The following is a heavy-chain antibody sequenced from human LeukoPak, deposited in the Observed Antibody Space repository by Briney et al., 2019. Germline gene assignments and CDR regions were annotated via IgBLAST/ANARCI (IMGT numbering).Heavy chain of an antibody. CDR3: AIGGYSYGSRIDY. Sequence: QTGGPLRLSCAASGFTFSSYYMSWVRQAPGKGLEWVANIKQDGGEKYYVDIVKGRFTISRGNAKNSLYLQMNSLRAEDTAVYYCAIGGYSYGSRIDYWGQGTLVTVSS. V-gene: IGHV3-7*01. CDR1: GFTFSSYY. J-gene: IGHJ4*02. D-gene: IGHD5-18*01. CDR2: IKQDGGEK.